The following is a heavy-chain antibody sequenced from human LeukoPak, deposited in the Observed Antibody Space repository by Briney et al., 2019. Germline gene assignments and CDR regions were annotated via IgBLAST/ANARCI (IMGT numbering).Heavy chain of an antibody. CDR1: GFTFSSYG. J-gene: IGHJ4*02. V-gene: IGHV3-30*18. D-gene: IGHD5-18*01. CDR3: AKDLSRGYSYGLDY. CDR2: ISYDGFNK. Sequence: GGSLRLSCSASGFTFSSYGMHWVRQAPGKGLEWVALISYDGFNKYYTDSVKGRFTISRDNSKNTLYLQMNSLRAEDTAVYYCAKDLSRGYSYGLDYWGQGTLVTVSS.